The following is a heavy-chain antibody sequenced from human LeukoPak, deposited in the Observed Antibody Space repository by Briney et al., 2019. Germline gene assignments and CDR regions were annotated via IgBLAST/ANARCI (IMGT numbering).Heavy chain of an antibody. CDR1: GYSISSGYY. CDR3: ARGGPYSYGSQPHDY. V-gene: IGHV4-34*01. D-gene: IGHD5-18*01. CDR2: INHSGST. Sequence: PSETLSLTCAVSGYSISSGYYWSWIRQPPGKGLEWIGEINHSGSTNYNPSLKSRVTISVDTSKNQFSLKLSSVTAADTAVYYCARGGPYSYGSQPHDYWGQGTLVTVSS. J-gene: IGHJ4*02.